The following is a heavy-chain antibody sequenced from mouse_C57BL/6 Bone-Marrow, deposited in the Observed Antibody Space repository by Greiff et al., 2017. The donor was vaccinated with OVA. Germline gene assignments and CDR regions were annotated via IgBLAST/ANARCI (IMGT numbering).Heavy chain of an antibody. CDR1: GYTFTDHS. D-gene: IGHD3-1*01. V-gene: IGHV1-78*01. J-gene: IGHJ4*01. Sequence: QVQLQQSDAELVKPGASVKISCKASGYTFTDHSIHWLKQRPEQGLEWIGYIYPRDGSTKYNEKFKGKATLTADKSSSTAYMQLNSLTSEDSAVYFCERWGGRAGTLYSMDDWGKGTSVTVSS. CDR2: IYPRDGST. CDR3: ERWGGRAGTLYSMDD.